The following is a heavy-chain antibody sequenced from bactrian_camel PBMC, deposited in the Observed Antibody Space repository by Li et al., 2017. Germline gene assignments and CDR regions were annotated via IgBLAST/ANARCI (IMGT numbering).Heavy chain of an antibody. V-gene: IGHV3S31*01. J-gene: IGHJ4*01. CDR1: GDTNKAYC. CDR3: AADLVTDGPFLNDTEYYY. CDR2: IFSGGGQA. D-gene: IGHD1*01. Sequence: VESGGGSVEAGGSLRLSCTSTPSGDTNKAYCLGWFRRVKGKEREGLAAIFSGGGQAYYAASVKGRFIISQDNAKNELYLQLNALKPEDTATYYCAADLVTDGPFLNDTEYYYWGQGTQVTVS.